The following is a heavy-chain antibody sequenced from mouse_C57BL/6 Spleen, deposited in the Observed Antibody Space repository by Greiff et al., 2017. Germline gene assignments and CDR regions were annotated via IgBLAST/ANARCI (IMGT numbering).Heavy chain of an antibody. J-gene: IGHJ3*01. D-gene: IGHD1-1*01. CDR3: ATEGISTGVTPFAY. CDR1: GYAFSSYW. CDR2: IYPGDGDT. V-gene: IGHV1-80*01. Sequence: VQLQESGAELVKPGASVKISCKASGYAFSSYWMNWVKQRPGKGLEWIGQIYPGDGDTNYNGKFKGKATLTADKSSSTAYMQLSSLTSEDSAVYFCATEGISTGVTPFAYWGQGTLVTVSA.